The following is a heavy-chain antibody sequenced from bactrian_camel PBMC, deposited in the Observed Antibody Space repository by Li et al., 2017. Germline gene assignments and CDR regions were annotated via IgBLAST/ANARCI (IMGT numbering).Heavy chain of an antibody. J-gene: IGHJ4*01. CDR1: GFMFANYA. V-gene: IGHV3S36*01. CDR2: ITVGGTHT. D-gene: IGHD4*01. Sequence: VQLVESGGGLVQPGGSLRLSCAASGFMFANYAMGWVRQAPGKGLEWVSIITVGGTHTYYADSVKGRFTITRDNAKNTVYLQLNSLKTEDAAMYYCATRVGICSRVEDVTRFQYEGQGTQVTVS.